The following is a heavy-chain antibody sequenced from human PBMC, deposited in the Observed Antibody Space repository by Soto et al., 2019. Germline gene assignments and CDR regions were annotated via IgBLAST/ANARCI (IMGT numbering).Heavy chain of an antibody. CDR1: GFTFSSYN. CDR3: VRGLAGTSDY. V-gene: IGHV3-21*06. CDR2: TSPNGNEI. Sequence: PGGSLRLSCTASGFTFSSYNMNWVRQAPGKGLEWVSRTSPNGNEIAYADSVKGRFTISRDNAKNTLYLQMNSLRAEDTAVYYCVRGLAGTSDYWGRGTLVTVSS. J-gene: IGHJ4*02. D-gene: IGHD6-13*01.